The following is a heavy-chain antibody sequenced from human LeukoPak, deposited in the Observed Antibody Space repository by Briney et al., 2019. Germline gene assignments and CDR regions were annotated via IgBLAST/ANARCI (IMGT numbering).Heavy chain of an antibody. CDR3: ARDSGITGGYFDY. D-gene: IGHD3-10*01. Sequence: PGGSLRLSCAASGFTVSTNYMSWVRQAPGRGLEWVSVIYSGGNTYYADSVKGRFTISRDNSKNTLYLQMNSLRAEDTAVYYCARDSGITGGYFDYWGQGTLVTVSS. J-gene: IGHJ4*02. V-gene: IGHV3-66*01. CDR2: IYSGGNT. CDR1: GFTVSTNY.